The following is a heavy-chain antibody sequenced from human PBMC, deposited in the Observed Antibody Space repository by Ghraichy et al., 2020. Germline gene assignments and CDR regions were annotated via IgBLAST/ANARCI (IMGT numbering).Heavy chain of an antibody. CDR2: IYYSGST. V-gene: IGHV4-39*01. Sequence: SETLSLTCTVSGGSISSSSYYWGWIRQPPGKGLEWIGSIYYSGSTYYNPSLKSRVTISVDTSKNQFSLKLSSVTAADTAVYYCARKYYDFWSGYYPNWFDPWGQGTLVTVSS. D-gene: IGHD3-3*01. CDR3: ARKYYDFWSGYYPNWFDP. J-gene: IGHJ5*02. CDR1: GGSISSSSYY.